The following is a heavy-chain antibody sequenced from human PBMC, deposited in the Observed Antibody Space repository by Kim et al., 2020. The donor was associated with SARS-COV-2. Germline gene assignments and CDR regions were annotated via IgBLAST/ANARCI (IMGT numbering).Heavy chain of an antibody. Sequence: ASVKVSCKASGGTFHRYSISWVRQAPGQGLQWMGRIIAILGTTNYAQNFQGRVTITADKSTTTAYMELRSLRSEDTAVYYCAREKEADYGDYEDYYYYGMDVWCQGTTVTVSS. D-gene: IGHD4-17*01. CDR3: AREKEADYGDYEDYYYYGMDV. J-gene: IGHJ6*02. CDR1: GGTFHRYS. CDR2: IIAILGTT. V-gene: IGHV1-69*08.